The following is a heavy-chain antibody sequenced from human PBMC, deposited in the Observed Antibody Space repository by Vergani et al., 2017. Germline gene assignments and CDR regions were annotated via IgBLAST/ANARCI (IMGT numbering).Heavy chain of an antibody. Sequence: QVQLQESGPGLVKPSQTLSLICIVSGDSITSSTYYWSWTRQPAGKGLEYIWRIYTTGSTNYNPSLKSRVTISVDTSKNQFSLNLSSVTAADTAMYYCARGYYGRGDNWGQGTLVTVSS. CDR3: ARGYYGRGDN. CDR2: IYTTGST. D-gene: IGHD3-16*01. V-gene: IGHV4-61*02. CDR1: GDSITSSTYY. J-gene: IGHJ4*02.